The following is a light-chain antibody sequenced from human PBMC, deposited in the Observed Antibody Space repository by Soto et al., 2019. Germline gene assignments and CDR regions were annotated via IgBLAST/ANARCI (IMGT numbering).Light chain of an antibody. CDR2: RNS. Sequence: QLVLTQPPSASGTPGQRVTISCSGSSSNIGTNYVYWYQQLPGTAPKLLIYRNSQRPSGVPDRFSGSKSGTSASLAISGLRSEDEADYFCAAWDGSLSGVVFGGGTKLTVL. J-gene: IGLJ2*01. V-gene: IGLV1-47*01. CDR1: SSNIGTNY. CDR3: AAWDGSLSGVV.